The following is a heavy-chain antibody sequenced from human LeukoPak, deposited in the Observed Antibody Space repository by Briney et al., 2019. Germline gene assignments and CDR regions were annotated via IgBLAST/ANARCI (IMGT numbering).Heavy chain of an antibody. CDR2: INPNSGGT. CDR3: ARDGKYFWSCYFSGPDY. CDR1: GYTFTGYY. J-gene: IGHJ4*02. D-gene: IGHD3-3*01. V-gene: IGHV1-2*02. Sequence: ASVKVSCKASGYTFTGYYMHWVRQAPGQGLEWMGWINPNSGGTNYAQKFQGRVTMTRDTSISTAYMELSRLRSDDTAVYYCARDGKYFWSCYFSGPDYWGQGTLVTVSS.